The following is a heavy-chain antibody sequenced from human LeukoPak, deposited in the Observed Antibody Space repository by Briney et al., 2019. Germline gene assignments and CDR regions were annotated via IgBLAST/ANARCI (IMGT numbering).Heavy chain of an antibody. J-gene: IGHJ4*02. CDR3: ARHLSIAVVADRRFDS. V-gene: IGHV5-51*01. Sequence: GESLKISCQGSGYDSGVSFTSHSIAWVRQMPGKGLEWMGIIYPRDSTTLYSPSFQGQVTISADTSIHTAYLQWSSLKASDTAMYYCARHLSIAVVADRRFDSWGQGTLVTVSS. CDR2: IYPRDSTT. D-gene: IGHD6-19*01. CDR1: GYDSGVSFTSHS.